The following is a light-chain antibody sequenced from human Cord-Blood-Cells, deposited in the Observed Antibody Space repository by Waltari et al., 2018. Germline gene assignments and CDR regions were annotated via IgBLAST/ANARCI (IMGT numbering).Light chain of an antibody. CDR1: SSAVGCSNH. J-gene: IGLJ1*01. CDR2: DVS. Sequence: QSALTQPASVSGSPGQSITISCTRTSSAVGCSNHVSWYQQHPGKAPKLMIYDVSNRPSGVSNRFSGSKSGNTASLTISGLQAEDEADYYCSSYTSSSTYVFGTGTKVTVL. CDR3: SSYTSSSTYV. V-gene: IGLV2-14*01.